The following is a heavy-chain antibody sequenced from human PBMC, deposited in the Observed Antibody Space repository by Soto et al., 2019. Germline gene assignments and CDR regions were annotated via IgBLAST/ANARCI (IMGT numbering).Heavy chain of an antibody. CDR2: VSNDGNNK. J-gene: IGHJ6*02. CDR1: GFNFNLFT. CDR3: ARGNMDV. V-gene: IGHV3-30-3*01. Sequence: QVQLVESGGGVVQPGTSLRLSCTASGFNFNLFTAHWVRQAPGKGLDWVAVVSNDGNNKYYADSVKGRFTISRDNSKNTLYLQMNSLRTEDTALYYCARGNMDVLGRGTTVIVSS.